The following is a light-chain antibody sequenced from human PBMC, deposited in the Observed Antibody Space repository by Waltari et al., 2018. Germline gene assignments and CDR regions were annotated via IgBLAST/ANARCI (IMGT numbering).Light chain of an antibody. CDR1: QTVRTTY. J-gene: IGKJ4*01. CDR3: QQYDISPLT. V-gene: IGKV3-20*01. Sequence: EIVLTQSPGTLSLSPGERATLSCRASQTVRTTYLAWYQQKPGQAPTLLIYGPSGRATGIPDRFSGRGSGTDFSLTISSLEPEDFAVYYCQQYDISPLTFGGGTKVEIK. CDR2: GPS.